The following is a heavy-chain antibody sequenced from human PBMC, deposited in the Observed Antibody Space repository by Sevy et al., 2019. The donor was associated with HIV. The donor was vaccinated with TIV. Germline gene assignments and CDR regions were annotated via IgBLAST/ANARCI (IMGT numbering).Heavy chain of an antibody. D-gene: IGHD2-15*01. V-gene: IGHV3-7*01. CDR2: IKQDGSEK. CDR3: ARDCSGGSCYFTFDY. Sequence: GGSLRLSCAASGFTFSSYWMSWVRQAPGKGLEWVANIKQDGSEKYYVDSVKGRFTISRDNAKNSLYLQMNSLRAEDTAVYYCARDCSGGSCYFTFDYWGQRTLVTVSS. CDR1: GFTFSSYW. J-gene: IGHJ4*02.